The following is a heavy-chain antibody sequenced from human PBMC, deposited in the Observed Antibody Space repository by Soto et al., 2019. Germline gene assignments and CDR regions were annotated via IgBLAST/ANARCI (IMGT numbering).Heavy chain of an antibody. CDR2: ISYDGSNK. V-gene: IGHV3-30*18. Sequence: EGSLRLSSAASGFTFSSYGMHWVRQAPGKGLEWVAVISYDGSNKYYADSVKGRFTISRDNSKNTLYLQMNSLRAEDTAVYYCAKDSDDYGDYPPLFDYWGQGTLVTVSS. CDR3: AKDSDDYGDYPPLFDY. J-gene: IGHJ4*02. D-gene: IGHD4-17*01. CDR1: GFTFSSYG.